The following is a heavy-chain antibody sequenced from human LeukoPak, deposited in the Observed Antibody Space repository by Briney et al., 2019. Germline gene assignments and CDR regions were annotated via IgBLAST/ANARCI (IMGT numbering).Heavy chain of an antibody. V-gene: IGHV1-3*01. CDR3: ARAERDYYDSSGYSNENWFDP. CDR1: GYTFTSYA. J-gene: IGHJ5*02. Sequence: ASVKVSCKASGYTFTSYAMHWVRQAPGQRLEWMGWINAGNGNTKYSQKFQGRVTITRDTSASTAYMELSSLRSEDTAVYYCARAERDYYDSSGYSNENWFDPWGQGTLVTVS. D-gene: IGHD3-22*01. CDR2: INAGNGNT.